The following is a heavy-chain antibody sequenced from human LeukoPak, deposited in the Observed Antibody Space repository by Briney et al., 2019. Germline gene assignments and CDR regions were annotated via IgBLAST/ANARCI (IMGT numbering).Heavy chain of an antibody. CDR2: ISGSGGRI. D-gene: IGHD6-6*01. CDR1: GFTFSSYA. Sequence: PGGSLRLSCAASGFTFSSYAMSWVRQAPGKGLEWVSTISGSGGRIYYADSVKGRFTISRDNSKNTLYLQMNSLRAEDTAVYYCAKNEYSSSSRGLNYYYGTDVWGQGTTVTVSS. J-gene: IGHJ6*02. V-gene: IGHV3-23*01. CDR3: AKNEYSSSSRGLNYYYGTDV.